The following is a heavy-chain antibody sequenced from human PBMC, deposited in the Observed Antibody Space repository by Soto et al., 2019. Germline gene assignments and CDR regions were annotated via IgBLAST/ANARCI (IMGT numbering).Heavy chain of an antibody. V-gene: IGHV4-59*02. Sequence: SETLSLTCTVSGGSVDSFYWNWIRQSPGKGLEWIGYIYYYGSTSYNPSLKSRVTISLDTSKNQVSLILSSVTAADTAVYYCAKVGYDPNGYYYFFENWGQGTLVTVSS. CDR3: AKVGYDPNGYYYFFEN. CDR2: IYYYGST. J-gene: IGHJ4*02. D-gene: IGHD3-22*01. CDR1: GGSVDSFY.